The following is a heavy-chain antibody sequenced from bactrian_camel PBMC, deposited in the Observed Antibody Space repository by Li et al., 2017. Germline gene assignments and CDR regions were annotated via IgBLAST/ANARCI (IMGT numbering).Heavy chain of an antibody. J-gene: IGHJ6*01. CDR3: AARGGYCGTAPDFTY. CDR2: IARGGST. CDR1: GYNYHIYC. Sequence: QLVESGGGSVQAGGSLRLSCAGYNYHIYCMAWFRQTPGKEREGVAAIARGGSTTYLDSVKGRFTISVDNADNTLYLLMNSLKPEDTAMYYCAARGGYCGTAPDFTYWGRGTQVTVS. V-gene: IGHV3S53*01. D-gene: IGHD2*01.